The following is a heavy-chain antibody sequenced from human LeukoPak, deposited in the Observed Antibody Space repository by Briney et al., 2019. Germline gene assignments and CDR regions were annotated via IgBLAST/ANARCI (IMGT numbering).Heavy chain of an antibody. CDR2: IIPIFGTA. D-gene: IGHD6-6*01. J-gene: IGHJ6*03. CDR1: GGTFSSYA. CDR3: ARSRFGPVLRDSYSSSSGTYYYYYYMDV. Sequence: SVKVSCKASGGTFSSYAISWVRQAPGQGLEWMGGIIPIFGTANYAQKFQGRVTITADESTSTAYMELSSLRSEDTAVYYCARSRFGPVLRDSYSSSSGTYYYYYYMDVWGKGTTVTVSS. V-gene: IGHV1-69*13.